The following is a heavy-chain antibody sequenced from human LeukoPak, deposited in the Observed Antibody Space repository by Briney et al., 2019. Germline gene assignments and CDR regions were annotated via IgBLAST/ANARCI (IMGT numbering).Heavy chain of an antibody. Sequence: GASVKVSCKASGGTFSSYAISWVRQAPGQGLEWMGGIIPIFGTANYAQKFQGRVTITTDESTSTAYMELSSLRSEDTAVYYCARAVADIVVVPAAQHGYYYYMDVWAKGPRSPSP. D-gene: IGHD2-2*01. CDR1: GGTFSSYA. J-gene: IGHJ6*03. CDR3: ARAVADIVVVPAAQHGYYYYMDV. CDR2: IIPIFGTA. V-gene: IGHV1-69*05.